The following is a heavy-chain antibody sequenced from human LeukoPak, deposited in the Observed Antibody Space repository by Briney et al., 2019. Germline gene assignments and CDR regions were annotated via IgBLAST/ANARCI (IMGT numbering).Heavy chain of an antibody. Sequence: GGSLRLSCRTSGITFSSYIMSWVRQAPGKNVEWVSSISRSGSDMYHADSVKGRFTISRDNYRNTVDLLMNSLRAEDAAVYYCAKSLAFAATGGGMDVWGQGTTVTVSS. J-gene: IGHJ6*02. CDR3: AKSLAFAATGGGMDV. CDR1: GITFSSYI. D-gene: IGHD2-15*01. V-gene: IGHV3-21*04. CDR2: ISRSGSDM.